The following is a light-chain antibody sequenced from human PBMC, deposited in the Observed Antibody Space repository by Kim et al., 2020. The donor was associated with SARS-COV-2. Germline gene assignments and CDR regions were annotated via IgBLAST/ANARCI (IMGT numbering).Light chain of an antibody. CDR3: QAWDSSTAWV. V-gene: IGLV3-1*01. J-gene: IGLJ3*02. Sequence: SYELTQPPSVSVSPGQTASITCSGDKLGNKYASWYQQKPGQSPVLLIYQDSKRPSGIPERFSGSNSGNTATLTISGTQAMDEADYYCQAWDSSTAWVFGGGTQLTVL. CDR1: KLGNKY. CDR2: QDS.